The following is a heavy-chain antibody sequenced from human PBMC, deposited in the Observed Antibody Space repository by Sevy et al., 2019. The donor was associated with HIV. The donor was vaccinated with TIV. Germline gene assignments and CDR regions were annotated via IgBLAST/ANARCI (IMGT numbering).Heavy chain of an antibody. CDR2: IRSKTFRGTT. V-gene: IGHV3-49*04. D-gene: IGHD2-2*01. J-gene: IGHJ4*02. CDR3: SVGEYQLLSPFGS. CDR1: GLTFSDYA. Sequence: GGSLRLSCTASGLTFSDYAMSWVRQAPGKGLEWLGLIRSKTFRGTTEYAASVKGKVTISKDDCKNIAYLQMNSLKTEDTAVDYCSVGEYQLLSPFGSWGQGTLVTVSS.